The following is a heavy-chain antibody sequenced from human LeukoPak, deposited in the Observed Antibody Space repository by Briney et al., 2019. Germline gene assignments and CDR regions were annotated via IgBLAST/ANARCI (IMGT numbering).Heavy chain of an antibody. CDR1: GGSISSYY. CDR2: IYYSGST. J-gene: IGHJ2*01. D-gene: IGHD6-13*01. Sequence: SETLSLTCTVSGGSISSYYWSWIRQPPGKGLEWLGYIYYSGSTNYNPSLKSRVTISVDTSKNQFSLKLSSVTAADTAVYYCARDVQGIAAAGTDWYFDLWGRGTLVTVSS. V-gene: IGHV4-59*01. CDR3: ARDVQGIAAAGTDWYFDL.